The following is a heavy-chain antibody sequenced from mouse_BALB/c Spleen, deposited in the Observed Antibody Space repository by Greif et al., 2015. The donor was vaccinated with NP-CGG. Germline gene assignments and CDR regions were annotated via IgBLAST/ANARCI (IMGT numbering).Heavy chain of an antibody. CDR3: AINLPYYYGSTRYAMDY. V-gene: IGHV2-6-4*01. CDR2: IWGGGST. J-gene: IGHJ4*01. Sequence: VQGVESGPGLVAPSQSLSITCTVSGFSLSRYSVHWVRQPPGKGLEWLGMIWGGGSTDYNSALKSRLSISKDNSKSQVFLKMNSLQTDDTAMYYCAINLPYYYGSTRYAMDYWGQGTSVTVSS. CDR1: GFSLSRYS. D-gene: IGHD1-1*01.